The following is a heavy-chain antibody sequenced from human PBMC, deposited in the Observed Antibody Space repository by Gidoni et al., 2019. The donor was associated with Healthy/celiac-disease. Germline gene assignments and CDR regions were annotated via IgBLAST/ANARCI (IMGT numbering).Heavy chain of an antibody. V-gene: IGHV3-30*18. D-gene: IGHD6-19*01. CDR2: ISYDVSHK. Sequence: QVKRVESGGGVVQPGRSLRRSWAGTGCTVSSYGMHWVRQATGKGLDWVAVISYDVSHKYFAASVKGRFTISSDNSKNTLYLQMTSLRAEDTAVYYCANCQLPRLARPLWWGQGTLVPVSS. CDR1: GCTVSSYG. J-gene: IGHJ4*02. CDR3: ANCQLPRLARPLW.